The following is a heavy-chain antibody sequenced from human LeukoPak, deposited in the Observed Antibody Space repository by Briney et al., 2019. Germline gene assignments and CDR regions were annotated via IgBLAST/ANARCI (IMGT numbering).Heavy chain of an antibody. V-gene: IGHV3-7*01. CDR3: ARWGSELPDDAFDI. J-gene: IGHJ3*02. D-gene: IGHD6-25*01. Sequence: GGSLRLSCAASGFTFSRYWMSWVRQAPGTGLEWVANIRQDGSEKHYLDSVKGRITISRDNSKNSLYLQMNSLRVEDTAVYFCARWGSELPDDAFDIWGQGTMVTVSS. CDR2: IRQDGSEK. CDR1: GFTFSRYW.